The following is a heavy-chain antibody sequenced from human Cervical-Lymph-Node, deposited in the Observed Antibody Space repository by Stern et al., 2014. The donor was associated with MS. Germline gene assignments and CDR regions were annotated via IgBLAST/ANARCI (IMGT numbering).Heavy chain of an antibody. CDR3: ARDGMGTSGSYSSFDN. CDR2: TTSKGDKT. V-gene: IGHV3-30*04. J-gene: IGHJ4*02. Sequence: VQLVESGGGVVQPGGSLTLSCEASGFTFSRYSMHWVRQGPGKRLEWVAATTSKGDKTYHADSVKGRFIISRDNSKNTLHLHMNSLRVEDTADYYCARDGMGTSGSYSSFDNWGQGTLVTVSS. D-gene: IGHD3-10*01. CDR1: GFTFSRYS.